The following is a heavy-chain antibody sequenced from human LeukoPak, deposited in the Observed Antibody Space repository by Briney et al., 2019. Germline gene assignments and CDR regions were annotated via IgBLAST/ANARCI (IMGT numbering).Heavy chain of an antibody. D-gene: IGHD1-26*01. J-gene: IGHJ4*02. CDR3: ASQEVFSSGSYNYNSFDY. V-gene: IGHV4-61*08. CDR2: IYYSGST. Sequence: SETLSLTCTVSGGSISSGDYYWSWIRQPPGKGLEWIGYIYYSGSTNYNPSLKSRVTISVDTSKNQFSLKLSSVTAADTAVYYCASQEVFSSGSYNYNSFDYWGQGTLVTVSS. CDR1: GGSISSGDYY.